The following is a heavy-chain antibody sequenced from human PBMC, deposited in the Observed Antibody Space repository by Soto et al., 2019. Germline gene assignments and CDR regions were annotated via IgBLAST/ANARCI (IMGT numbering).Heavy chain of an antibody. J-gene: IGHJ4*02. CDR1: GGPIRSSSYY. D-gene: IGHD3-22*01. V-gene: IGHV4-39*01. Sequence: SETLSLTCTVSGGPIRSSSYYWGWIRQPPGKGLEWIGTIYYSGSTYDNPSLKSRVSISVDTSKNQFSLKLTSVTAADTAMYYCTSSSSGYYYPFDYWGQGTLVTVSS. CDR3: TSSSSGYYYPFDY. CDR2: IYYSGST.